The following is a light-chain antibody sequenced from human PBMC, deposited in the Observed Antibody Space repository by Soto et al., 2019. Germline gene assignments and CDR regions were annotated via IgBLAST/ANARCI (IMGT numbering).Light chain of an antibody. Sequence: QSVLTQPPSASGTPGQRGTISCSGSSSNIGSNTVNWYQQLPGTAPKLLIYSNKQRPSGVPDRFSGSKSGTSASLAISGLQYEEEADYYCAAWDDRLNGYVVFGGGTKLTVL. V-gene: IGLV1-44*01. CDR1: SSNIGSNT. J-gene: IGLJ2*01. CDR2: SNK. CDR3: AAWDDRLNGYVV.